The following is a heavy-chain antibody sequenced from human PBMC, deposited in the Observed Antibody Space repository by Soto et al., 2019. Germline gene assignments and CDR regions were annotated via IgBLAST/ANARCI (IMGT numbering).Heavy chain of an antibody. J-gene: IGHJ4*02. D-gene: IGHD2-15*01. CDR3: AKDACSGGSCYSFFDY. CDR1: GFTFSSYG. CDR2: ISYDGSNK. V-gene: IGHV3-30*18. Sequence: PGGSLRLSCAASGFTFSSYGMHWVRQAPGKGLEWVAVISYDGSNKYYADSVKGRFTISRDNSKNTLYLQMNSLRAEDTAVYYCAKDACSGGSCYSFFDYWGQGTLVTVSS.